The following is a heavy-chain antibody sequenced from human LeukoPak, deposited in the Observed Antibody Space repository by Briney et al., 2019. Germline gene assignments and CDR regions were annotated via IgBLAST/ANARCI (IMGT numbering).Heavy chain of an antibody. D-gene: IGHD1-14*01. CDR2: ISYAGDSK. J-gene: IGHJ4*02. V-gene: IGHV3-30*18. CDR3: AKDPGSIRNHFDS. CDR1: GFNFNSYA. Sequence: GGSLRLSCSASGFNFNSYAIHWVRQAPGKGLEWVAVISYAGDSKYYADSLKGRFTISRDNSKNTLYLQMDTLRPEDTALYYCAKDPGSIRNHFDSWGQETLVTVSS.